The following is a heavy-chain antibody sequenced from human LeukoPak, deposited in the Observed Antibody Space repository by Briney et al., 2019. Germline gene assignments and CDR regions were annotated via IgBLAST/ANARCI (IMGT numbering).Heavy chain of an antibody. Sequence: PGGSLRLSCAASGFAFSNYAVAWVRQAPGKGLEWVSGISWNSGSIAYADSVKGRFTISRDNAKNFLYLQMNSLRAEDTALYYCAKDISHSSGYYFFDYWGQGTLVTVSS. CDR1: GFAFSNYA. CDR3: AKDISHSSGYYFFDY. J-gene: IGHJ4*02. CDR2: ISWNSGSI. D-gene: IGHD3-22*01. V-gene: IGHV3-9*01.